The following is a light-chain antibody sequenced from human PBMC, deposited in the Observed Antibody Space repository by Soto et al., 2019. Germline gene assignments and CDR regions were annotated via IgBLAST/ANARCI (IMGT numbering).Light chain of an antibody. V-gene: IGLV2-14*01. CDR3: SSYTTTSALEV. Sequence: QSALTQPASVSGSPGQSITISCTGTSSDVGGYKFVSWYQQHPGKVPKLMIYEVSNRPSGVSNRFSGSKSGNTASLTISGLPAEDEADYYCSSYTTTSALEVFGGGTKLTVL. J-gene: IGLJ2*01. CDR1: SSDVGGYKF. CDR2: EVS.